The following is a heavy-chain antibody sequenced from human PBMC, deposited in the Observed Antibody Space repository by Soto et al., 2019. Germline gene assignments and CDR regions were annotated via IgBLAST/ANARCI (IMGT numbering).Heavy chain of an antibody. CDR3: ARRYGGTFDY. Sequence: QVQLQESGPGLVKPSETLSLTCTVSGGSISSYYWSWIRQPPGKGLEWIGYIYYSGSTNYSPSLQSRVPISVDTSKNQFSLKLSSVTAADTAVYYCARRYGGTFDYWGQGTLVTVSS. D-gene: IGHD2-15*01. CDR2: IYYSGST. CDR1: GGSISSYY. V-gene: IGHV4-59*08. J-gene: IGHJ4*02.